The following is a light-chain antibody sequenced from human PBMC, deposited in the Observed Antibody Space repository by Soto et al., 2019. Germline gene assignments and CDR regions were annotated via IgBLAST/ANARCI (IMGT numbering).Light chain of an antibody. CDR1: QNVRSD. J-gene: IGKJ1*01. V-gene: IGKV3-15*01. CDR2: GVS. CDR3: KQYNNWPRA. Sequence: DILLPQSPVTLSLFPGDRDTLYCRASQNVRSDYFAWYQQKPGQAPRVIIFGVSTRATGIPARFSGSGSGTEFTLTISSLQSEEFAVYYCKQYNNWPRAVGNGTKVDI.